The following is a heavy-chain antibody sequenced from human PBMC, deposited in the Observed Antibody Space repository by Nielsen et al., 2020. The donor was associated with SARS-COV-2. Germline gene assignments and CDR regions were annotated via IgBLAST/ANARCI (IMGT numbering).Heavy chain of an antibody. V-gene: IGHV4-61*02. J-gene: IGHJ6*02. CDR3: ARSHTAPGGRDYYYGMDV. D-gene: IGHD5-18*01. CDR2: IYTSGST. CDR1: GGSISSGSYY. Sequence: SETLSLTCTVSGGSISSGSYYWSWIRQPAGKGLEWIGRIYTSGSTNYNPSLKSRVTISIDTSKNQFSLKLSSVTAADTAVYYCARSHTAPGGRDYYYGMDVWGQGTMVTVSS.